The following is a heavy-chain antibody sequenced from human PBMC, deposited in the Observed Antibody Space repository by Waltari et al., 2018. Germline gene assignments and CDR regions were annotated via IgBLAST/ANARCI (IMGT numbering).Heavy chain of an antibody. Sequence: EVQSVESGGGVVRPGGSRTLTCEAWGCSFADYAMTWVGSVPGKGLEWVSLINCEDTYIYYADSVKGRFTISRDNKKESLYLQMNSLRSEDSAVYYCVKDVGRFYHRLTGYHPSAFDIWGQGTNVIVAS. CDR1: GCSFADYA. D-gene: IGHD3-9*01. CDR3: VKDVGRFYHRLTGYHPSAFDI. CDR2: INCEDTYI. J-gene: IGHJ3*02. V-gene: IGHV3-43*02.